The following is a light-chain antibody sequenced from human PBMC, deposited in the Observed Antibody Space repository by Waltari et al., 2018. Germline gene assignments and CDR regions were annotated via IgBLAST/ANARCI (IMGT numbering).Light chain of an antibody. CDR3: SSYAGGSWV. Sequence: QSALTQPRSVSGSPGQSVTISCTGTSSDVGGYDYVSWYQQHPGKAPKLMIYGVSRRPSGVPDRFSGSKSGNTASLTISGLQAEDEANYYCSSYAGGSWVFGAGTKLTVL. CDR1: SSDVGGYDY. J-gene: IGLJ3*02. CDR2: GVS. V-gene: IGLV2-11*01.